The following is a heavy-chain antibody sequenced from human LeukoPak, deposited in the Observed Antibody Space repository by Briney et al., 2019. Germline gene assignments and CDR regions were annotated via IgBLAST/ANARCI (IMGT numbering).Heavy chain of an antibody. Sequence: PSETLSLTCTVSGGSISSVGYYWHWIRQHPGKGLEWIGYIYYSGSTYSNPPLRGRVTISMDTSKNQFSLKLSSVTVADTAVYYCARSGSGWTDFDYWGQGTLVTVSS. V-gene: IGHV4-31*03. CDR2: IYYSGST. D-gene: IGHD6-19*01. CDR1: GGSISSVGYY. J-gene: IGHJ4*02. CDR3: ARSGSGWTDFDY.